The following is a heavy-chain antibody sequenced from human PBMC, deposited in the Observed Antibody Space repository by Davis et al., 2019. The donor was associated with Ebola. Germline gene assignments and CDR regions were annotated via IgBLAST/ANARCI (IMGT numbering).Heavy chain of an antibody. CDR1: AFTVSSNY. J-gene: IGHJ6*02. D-gene: IGHD6-19*01. CDR3: ARGSTIAVAGTPYYYGMDV. Sequence: GSLSLSCATSAFTVSSNYMSWVRHAPGKGLEWASVIYSGGSTYYADSVKGRFTISRDNSKNTLYLQMNSLRAEDTAVYYCARGSTIAVAGTPYYYGMDVWGQGTTVTVSS. CDR2: IYSGGST. V-gene: IGHV3-66*01.